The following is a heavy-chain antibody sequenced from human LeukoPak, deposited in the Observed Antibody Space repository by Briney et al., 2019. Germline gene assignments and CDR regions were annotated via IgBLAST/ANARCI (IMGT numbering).Heavy chain of an antibody. Sequence: AAVKDSCKASRYTFTGYYMHWVRQAPGQGFEWMGWINPNSGDTNYAQKFQGGVTMTRDTSISTTHMELSRLRSDDTAMYYCARANPLYCSSTTCLFDDWGQGTLVTVSS. CDR2: INPNSGDT. D-gene: IGHD2-2*01. J-gene: IGHJ4*02. V-gene: IGHV1-2*02. CDR3: ARANPLYCSSTTCLFDD. CDR1: RYTFTGYY.